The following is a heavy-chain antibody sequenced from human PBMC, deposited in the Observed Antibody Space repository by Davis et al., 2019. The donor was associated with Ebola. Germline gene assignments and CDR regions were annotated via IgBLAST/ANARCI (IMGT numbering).Heavy chain of an antibody. D-gene: IGHD6-6*01. Sequence: PSETLFLTCTVSGGSISSHYWSWIRQPAGKGLEWIGRIYTSGSTNYNPSLKSRVTMSVDTSKNQFSLKLSSVTAADTAVYYCAREEYSSSSIDYWGQGTLVTVSS. V-gene: IGHV4-4*07. CDR3: AREEYSSSSIDY. CDR2: IYTSGST. J-gene: IGHJ4*02. CDR1: GGSISSHY.